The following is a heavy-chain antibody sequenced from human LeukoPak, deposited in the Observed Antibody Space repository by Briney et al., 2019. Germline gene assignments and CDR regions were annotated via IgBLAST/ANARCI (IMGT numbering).Heavy chain of an antibody. CDR3: ARDAAARYYYYGMDV. CDR1: GFTFSSYS. CDR2: ISSSSSYI. Sequence: PGGSLRLSCAASGFTFSSYSMNWVRQAPGKGLEWVSSISSSSSYIYYADSVKGRFTISRDNAKNSLYLQMNSLRAEDTAVYYCARDAAARYYYYGMDVWGQGTTVPVSS. D-gene: IGHD6-6*01. J-gene: IGHJ6*02. V-gene: IGHV3-21*01.